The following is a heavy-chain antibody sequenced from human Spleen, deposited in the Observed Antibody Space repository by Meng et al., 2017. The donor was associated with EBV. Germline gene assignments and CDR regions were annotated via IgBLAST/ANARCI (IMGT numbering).Heavy chain of an antibody. D-gene: IGHD4-17*01. V-gene: IGHV1-18*01. J-gene: IGHJ4*02. CDR1: GYTFNNNG. CDR3: ARAHGDYEFDF. Sequence: QGQLMQYGAEVKKPGASVKVSCKASGYTFNNNGITWVRQAPGQGLEWMGWISGYNGNTHYARSVQGRVTMTTDTSTSTAYMELRSLRSDDTAVYYCARAHGDYEFDFWGQGTLVTVSS. CDR2: ISGYNGNT.